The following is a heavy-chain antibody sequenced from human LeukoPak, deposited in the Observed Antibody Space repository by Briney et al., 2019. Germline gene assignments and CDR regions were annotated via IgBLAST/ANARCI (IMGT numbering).Heavy chain of an antibody. J-gene: IGHJ4*02. V-gene: IGHV5-51*01. CDR3: ARQFRDSSGYYSYYFDY. Sequence: GESLKISCKGSGYSFTTYWIGWVRQMPGRGLEWMGIIYPGDSDTRYSPSFQGQVTISADKSISTAYLQWSSLKASDTAMYYCARQFRDSSGYYSYYFDYWAREPWSPSPQ. CDR2: IYPGDSDT. D-gene: IGHD3-22*01. CDR1: GYSFTTYW.